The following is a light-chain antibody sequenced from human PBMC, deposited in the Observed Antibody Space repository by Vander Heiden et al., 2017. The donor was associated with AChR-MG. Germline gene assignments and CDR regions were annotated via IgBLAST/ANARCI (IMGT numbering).Light chain of an antibody. Sequence: DIQMTQSPPSLSASVGDRVTITCQASQDITNYVNWYQQKPGKAPKLLIYDASDLETGVPSRFSGSGSVTNFTFTISSLQPEDFATYYCQQYDNLPSTFGGGTRIDIK. CDR3: QQYDNLPST. J-gene: IGKJ4*01. V-gene: IGKV1-33*01. CDR1: QDITNY. CDR2: DAS.